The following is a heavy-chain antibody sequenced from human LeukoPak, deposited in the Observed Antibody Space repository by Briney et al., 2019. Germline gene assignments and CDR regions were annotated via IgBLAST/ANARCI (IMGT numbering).Heavy chain of an antibody. Sequence: PGGSLRLSCAASGFTFSSYGMHWVRQAPGKGLEWVAVISYDGSNKYYADSVTGRFIISRENSKNTLYLQMNSLRADDTAVYYCATNYDDSREAFDVWGQGTVVTVSS. CDR3: ATNYDDSREAFDV. V-gene: IGHV3-30*03. CDR1: GFTFSSYG. D-gene: IGHD3-3*01. CDR2: ISYDGSNK. J-gene: IGHJ3*01.